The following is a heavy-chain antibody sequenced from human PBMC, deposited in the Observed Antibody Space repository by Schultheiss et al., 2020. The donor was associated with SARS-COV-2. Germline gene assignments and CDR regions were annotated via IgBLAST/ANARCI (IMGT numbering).Heavy chain of an antibody. J-gene: IGHJ5*02. V-gene: IGHV4-39*07. Sequence: SQTLSLTCTVSGGSISSGDYYWGWIRQPPGKGLEWIGSIYYSGSTYYNPSLKSRVTISVDTSKNQFSLKLSSVTAADTAVYYCARVQAYSSSWYGGWFDPWGQGTLVTVSS. CDR2: IYYSGST. CDR1: GGSISSGDYY. D-gene: IGHD6-13*01. CDR3: ARVQAYSSSWYGGWFDP.